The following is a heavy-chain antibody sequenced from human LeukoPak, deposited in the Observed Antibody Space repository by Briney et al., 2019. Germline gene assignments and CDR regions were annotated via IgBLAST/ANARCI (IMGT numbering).Heavy chain of an antibody. Sequence: SETLSLTCAVYGGSFSDYYWSWIRQPPGKGLEWIGYIYYSGSTYYNPSLKSRVTISVDTSKNQFSLKLSSVTAADTAVYYCAARGAPYCGGDCYLGIDYWGQGTLVTVSS. V-gene: IGHV4-59*06. CDR2: IYYSGST. D-gene: IGHD2-21*02. CDR3: AARGAPYCGGDCYLGIDY. CDR1: GGSFSDYY. J-gene: IGHJ4*02.